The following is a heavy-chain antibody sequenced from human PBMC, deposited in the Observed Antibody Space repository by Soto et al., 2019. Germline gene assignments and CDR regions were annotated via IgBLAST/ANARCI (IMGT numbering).Heavy chain of an antibody. CDR3: ATQAVAGATGHGMDV. CDR2: VIPIFGSA. J-gene: IGHJ6*02. CDR1: GGTFNNYG. Sequence: QVQLVQSGAEVKKPGSSVKVSCKASGGTFNNYGISWVRQAPGQGLEWMGGVIPIFGSAKYTEFFRGRITITADTATRTAYMELSSLKSEDTAVYYCATQAVAGATGHGMDVWGQGTTVTVSS. D-gene: IGHD6-13*01. V-gene: IGHV1-69*06.